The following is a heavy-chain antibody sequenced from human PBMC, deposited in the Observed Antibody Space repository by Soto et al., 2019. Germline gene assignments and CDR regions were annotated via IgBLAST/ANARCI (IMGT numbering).Heavy chain of an antibody. V-gene: IGHV3-33*01. Sequence: GGSLRLSCAASGFTFSSYGMHWVRQAPGKGLEWVAVIWYDGSNKYYADSVKGRFTISRDNSKNTLYLQMNSLRAEDTAVYYCARERGDGYTTAYTFHYWGQGTRVTVTS. D-gene: IGHD3-10*01. J-gene: IGHJ4*02. CDR3: ARERGDGYTTAYTFHY. CDR2: IWYDGSNK. CDR1: GFTFSSYG.